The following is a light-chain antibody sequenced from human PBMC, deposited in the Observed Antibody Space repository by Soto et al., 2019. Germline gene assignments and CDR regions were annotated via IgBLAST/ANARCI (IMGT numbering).Light chain of an antibody. CDR1: QSVLYSSNNNNY. J-gene: IGKJ1*01. V-gene: IGKV4-1*01. CDR3: QQYYSTPRT. Sequence: DIVMTQSPDSLAVCLGERATINCKSSQSVLYSSNNNNYLAWYQQKPGQPPKLLIYWASTRESGVPDRFSGSGSGTDFTLTISSLQAEDVAIYYCQQYYSTPRTFGQGTKVEIK. CDR2: WAS.